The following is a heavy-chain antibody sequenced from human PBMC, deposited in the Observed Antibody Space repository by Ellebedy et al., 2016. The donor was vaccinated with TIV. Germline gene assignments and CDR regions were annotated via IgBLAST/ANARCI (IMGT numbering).Heavy chain of an antibody. CDR1: GFTVSSNY. CDR3: ASRTRGDYPYFDF. CDR2: IYSGGST. D-gene: IGHD4-17*01. J-gene: IGHJ4*02. Sequence: GESLKISCAASGFTVSSNYISWVRQAPGKGLEWVSVIYSGGSTYYADSVKGRFTISRDNSKNTLYLQMNSLRAEDTALYYCASRTRGDYPYFDFWGQGTLVTVSS. V-gene: IGHV3-66*01.